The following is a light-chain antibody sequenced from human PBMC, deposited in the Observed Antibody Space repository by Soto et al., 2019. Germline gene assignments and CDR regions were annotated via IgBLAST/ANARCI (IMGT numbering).Light chain of an antibody. J-gene: IGLJ2*01. CDR2: EVR. V-gene: IGLV2-14*03. CDR3: GSYASATLI. CDR1: SSDIGAYDY. Sequence: QSVLTQPASVSGSPGQSITISCTGTSSDIGAYDYVSWFQQYSGKAPTLIIYEVRFRPSGVSSRFSDSKSGNTASLTISGLQTEDEADYYCGSYASATLIFGGGTKVTVL.